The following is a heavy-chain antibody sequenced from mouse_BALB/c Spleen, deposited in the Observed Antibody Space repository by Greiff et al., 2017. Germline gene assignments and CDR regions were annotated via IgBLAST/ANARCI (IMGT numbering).Heavy chain of an antibody. CDR3: ARGELGDY. V-gene: IGHV5-17*02. Sequence: EVKLVESGGGLVKPGGSLKLSCAASGFTFSSFGMHWVRQAPEKGLEWVAYISSGSSTIYYADTVKGRFTISRDNPKNTLFLQMTSLRSEDTAMYYCARGELGDYWGQGTSVTVSS. CDR1: GFTFSSFG. CDR2: ISSGSSTI. J-gene: IGHJ4*01. D-gene: IGHD3-1*01.